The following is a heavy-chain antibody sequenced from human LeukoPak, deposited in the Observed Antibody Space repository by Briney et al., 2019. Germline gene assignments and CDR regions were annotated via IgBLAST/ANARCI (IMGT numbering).Heavy chain of an antibody. CDR3: ARGGGYFDY. CDR1: GGSISSYY. J-gene: IGHJ4*02. CDR2: VYYSGTT. V-gene: IGHV4-59*01. Sequence: SETLSLTCTVSGGSISSYYWSWIRQPPGKGLEWIGYVYYSGTTNYNPSLKSRVIISVDTSKNQFSLKLSPVIAADTAVYYCARGGGYFDYWGQGTLVTVSS. D-gene: IGHD3-16*01.